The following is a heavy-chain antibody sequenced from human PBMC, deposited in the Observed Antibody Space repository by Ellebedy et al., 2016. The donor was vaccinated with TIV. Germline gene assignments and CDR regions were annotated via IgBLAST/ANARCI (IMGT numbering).Heavy chain of an antibody. CDR2: IKPSSGDT. V-gene: IGHV1-18*04. J-gene: IGHJ4*02. CDR1: SYTFISYG. D-gene: IGHD5/OR15-5a*01. CDR3: ARDRSTNDY. Sequence: ASVKVSCKASSYTFISYGISWVRQAPGQGLEWMGWIKPSSGDTDYAQIYQDRLTLTADKSTNTVYMELRNLRSDDTAVYYCARDRSTNDYWGQGTLVTVSS.